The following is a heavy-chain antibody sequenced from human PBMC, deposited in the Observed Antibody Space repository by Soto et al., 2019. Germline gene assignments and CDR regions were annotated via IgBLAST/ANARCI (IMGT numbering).Heavy chain of an antibody. J-gene: IGHJ4*01. D-gene: IGHD5-18*01. Sequence: GGSLRLSCAAYGFTFGDYAMHWVRQVPGRGLEWVSGVSWTNISFGYADSVKGRFTISRDNAKNSLYLQMNSLRREDTAFYYCAKDRNTAMVTGDFDFWGHGTLVTVSS. CDR3: AKDRNTAMVTGDFDF. V-gene: IGHV3-9*01. CDR1: GFTFGDYA. CDR2: VSWTNISF.